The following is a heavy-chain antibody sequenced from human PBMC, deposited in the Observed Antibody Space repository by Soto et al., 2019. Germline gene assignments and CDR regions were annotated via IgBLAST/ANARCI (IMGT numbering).Heavy chain of an antibody. D-gene: IGHD3-10*01. CDR2: INAGNGNT. CDR1: GYIFTSYA. Sequence: ASVKVSCKASGYIFTSYAMHWVRQAPGQRLEWMGWINAGNGNTKYSQKFQGRVTITRDTSASTAYMELSSLRSEDTAVYYCARDTRGSGSRQYYYYYGMDVWGQGTTVTVSS. V-gene: IGHV1-3*01. CDR3: ARDTRGSGSRQYYYYYGMDV. J-gene: IGHJ6*02.